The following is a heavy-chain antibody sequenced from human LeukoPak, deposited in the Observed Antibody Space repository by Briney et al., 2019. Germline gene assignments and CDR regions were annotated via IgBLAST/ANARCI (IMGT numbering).Heavy chain of an antibody. V-gene: IGHV4-30-4*08. CDR2: IYYSGST. Sequence: SETLSLTCTVSGGSISSGDYYWSWIRQPPGKGLEWIGYIYYSGSTYYNPSLKSRVTISVDTSKNQFSLKLSSVTAADTAVYYCARLRPAPPYYYDSSGYLGDWGQGTLVTVSS. CDR1: GGSISSGDYY. CDR3: ARLRPAPPYYYDSSGYLGD. D-gene: IGHD3-22*01. J-gene: IGHJ4*02.